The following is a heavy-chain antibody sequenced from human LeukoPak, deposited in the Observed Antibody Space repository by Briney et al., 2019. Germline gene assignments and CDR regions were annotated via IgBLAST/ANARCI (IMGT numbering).Heavy chain of an antibody. Sequence: ASVKASCKASGYTFSGYYLHWVRQAPGQGLEWMGWINPNSGGTNCAQKFQGRVTMTRDTSISTAYMELSRVRSDDTAVYYCARLAATQIGNFDYWGQGTLVTVSS. CDR3: ARLAATQIGNFDY. J-gene: IGHJ4*02. CDR1: GYTFSGYY. V-gene: IGHV1-2*02. CDR2: INPNSGGT. D-gene: IGHD6-25*01.